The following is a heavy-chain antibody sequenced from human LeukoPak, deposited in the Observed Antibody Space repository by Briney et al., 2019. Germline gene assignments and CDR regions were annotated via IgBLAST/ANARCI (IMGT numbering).Heavy chain of an antibody. CDR3: AREYYYDSSGYLNWFDP. CDR2: IYTSGST. D-gene: IGHD3-22*01. V-gene: IGHV4-4*07. Sequence: SETLSLTCTVSGGSISSYYWSWIRQPAGKGLEWIGRIYTSGSTNSNPSLKSRVTMSVDTSKNQFSLKLSSVTAADTAVYYCAREYYYDSSGYLNWFDPWGQGTLVTVSS. J-gene: IGHJ5*02. CDR1: GGSISSYY.